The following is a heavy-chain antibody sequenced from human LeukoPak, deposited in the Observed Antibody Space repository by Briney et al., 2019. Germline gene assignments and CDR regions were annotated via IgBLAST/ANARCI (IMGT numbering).Heavy chain of an antibody. CDR2: IKSKTDGGTT. CDR1: GFTFSHAW. V-gene: IGHV3-15*01. D-gene: IGHD2-15*01. J-gene: IGHJ5*02. CDR3: TTEDIVVVVGAYDP. Sequence: GGSLRLSCAASGFTFSHAWMTWVRQAPGKRLEWVGRIKSKTDGGTTDYAAPVKGRFTISRDDSKNTLYLQMNSLKIEDTAVYYCTTEDIVVVVGAYDPWGQGTLVTVSS.